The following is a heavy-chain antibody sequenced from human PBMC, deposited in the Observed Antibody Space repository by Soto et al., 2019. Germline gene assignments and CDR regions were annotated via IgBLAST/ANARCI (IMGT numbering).Heavy chain of an antibody. J-gene: IGHJ6*02. CDR2: MYPGNSDT. V-gene: IGHV5-51*01. Sequence: ECLKISRQESGDSFSSYWIGWVRHMPGKDVEWMGIMYPGNSDTRSSPTLHGQVTISADTFLRTAYVQWMSLKASDTALYYCARTRSFTLGFYYYGMDVWGQGTTVTVSS. CDR3: ARTRSFTLGFYYYGMDV. D-gene: IGHD6-6*01. CDR1: GDSFSSYW.